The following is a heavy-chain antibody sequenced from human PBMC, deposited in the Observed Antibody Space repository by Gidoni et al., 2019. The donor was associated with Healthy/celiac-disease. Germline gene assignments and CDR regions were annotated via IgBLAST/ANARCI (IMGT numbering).Heavy chain of an antibody. CDR1: GFTFSSYA. J-gene: IGHJ5*02. CDR2: ISGSGGST. Sequence: EVQLVESGGGLVQPGGSLRLSCAASGFTFSSYAMSWVRQAPGKGLEWVSAISGSGGSTYYVDSVKGRFTISRDNSKNTLYLQMNSLRAEDTAVYYCAKGRAVSSSWYNWFDPWGQGTLVTVSS. CDR3: AKGRAVSSSWYNWFDP. D-gene: IGHD6-13*01. V-gene: IGHV3-23*04.